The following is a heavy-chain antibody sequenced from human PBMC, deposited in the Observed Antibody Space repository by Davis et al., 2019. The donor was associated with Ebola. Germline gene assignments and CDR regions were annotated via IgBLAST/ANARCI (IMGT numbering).Heavy chain of an antibody. CDR2: IYPGDSDT. D-gene: IGHD7-27*01. Sequence: GESLKTPCNGSGYSFPSYRLGRVRQMPGKGPEWMGIIYPGDSDTRYSPSFQGQVTISADKSISTAYLQWRSLKASDTAMYYCAREGVLGDYWGQGTLVIVSS. CDR3: AREGVLGDY. J-gene: IGHJ4*02. V-gene: IGHV5-51*01. CDR1: GYSFPSYR.